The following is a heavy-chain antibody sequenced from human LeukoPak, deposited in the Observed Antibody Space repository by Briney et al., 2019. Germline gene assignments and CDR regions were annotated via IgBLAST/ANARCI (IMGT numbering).Heavy chain of an antibody. Sequence: GGSLRLSCVASGVIFSDSCIHWVRQVPGKGLEWVGRIRTKPNEYATAYATSVQGRFTFSRDDSKSTAYLYMSSLRIEDTAIYYCAAGQVDYYGMDVWGRGTTVIVSS. J-gene: IGHJ6*02. CDR1: GVIFSDSC. CDR3: AAGQVDYYGMDV. CDR2: IRTKPNEYAT. V-gene: IGHV3-73*01. D-gene: IGHD6-13*01.